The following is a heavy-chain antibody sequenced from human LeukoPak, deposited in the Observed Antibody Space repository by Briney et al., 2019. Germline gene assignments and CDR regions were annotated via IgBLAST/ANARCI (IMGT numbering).Heavy chain of an antibody. J-gene: IGHJ4*02. CDR3: AKAGYSSSWHVYYFDY. CDR2: ISWNSGSI. CDR1: GFTFDDHA. V-gene: IGHV3-9*01. Sequence: GGSLRLSCAASGFTFDDHAMHWARQAPGKGLEWVSGISWNSGSIGYADSVKGRFTISRDNAKNSLYLQMNSLRAEDTALYYCAKAGYSSSWHVYYFDYWGQGTLVTVSS. D-gene: IGHD6-13*01.